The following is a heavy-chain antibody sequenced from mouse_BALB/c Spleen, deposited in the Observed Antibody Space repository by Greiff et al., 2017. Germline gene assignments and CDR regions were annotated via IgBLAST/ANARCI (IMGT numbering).Heavy chain of an antibody. D-gene: IGHD1-2*01. CDR1: GYSFTGYY. CDR3: ARGTTATSFAY. J-gene: IGHJ3*01. V-gene: IGHV1-31*01. Sequence: VQLQQSGPELVKPGASVKISCKASGYSFTGYYMHWVKQSHVKSLEWIGRINPYNGATSYNQNFKDKASLTVDKSSSTAYMELHSLTSEDSAVYYCARGTTATSFAYWGQGTLVTVSA. CDR2: INPYNGAT.